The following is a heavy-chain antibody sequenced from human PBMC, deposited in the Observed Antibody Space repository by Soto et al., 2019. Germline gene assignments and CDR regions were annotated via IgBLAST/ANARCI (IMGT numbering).Heavy chain of an antibody. V-gene: IGHV4-31*03. Sequence: SETLSLTCTVSGGSISSGGYYWSWIRQHPGKGLEWIGYIYYSGSTYYNPSLKSRVTISVDTSKNQFSLKLSSVTAADTAVYYCARVPRYYDILTGYYNGTFDYWGQGTLVTVSS. CDR1: GGSISSGGYY. CDR3: ARVPRYYDILTGYYNGTFDY. D-gene: IGHD3-9*01. CDR2: IYYSGST. J-gene: IGHJ4*02.